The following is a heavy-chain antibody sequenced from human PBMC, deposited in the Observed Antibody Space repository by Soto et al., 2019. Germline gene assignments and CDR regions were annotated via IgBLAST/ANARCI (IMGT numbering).Heavy chain of an antibody. J-gene: IGHJ4*02. CDR1: GVSISSYY. V-gene: IGHV4-59*01. D-gene: IGHD3-3*01. Sequence: SETLSLTCTVHGVSISSYYWSWIRQPPGKGLEWIGYIYYSGSTNYNPSLKSRVTISVDTSKNQFSLKLSSVTAADTAVYYCARALTIFGVATSFDYWGQGTLVTVSS. CDR3: ARALTIFGVATSFDY. CDR2: IYYSGST.